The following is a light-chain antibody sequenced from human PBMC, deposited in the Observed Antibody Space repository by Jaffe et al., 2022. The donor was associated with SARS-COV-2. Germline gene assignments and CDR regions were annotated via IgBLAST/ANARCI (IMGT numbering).Light chain of an antibody. CDR3: QSADISGTWV. Sequence: SYELTQPPSVSVSPGQTARITCSGDALAKKYAYWYQQKPGQAPVLLIYKDSERPSGIPERFSGSSSGTTVTLNISGVQAEDEADYYCQSADISGTWVFGGGTKLTVL. CDR2: KDS. CDR1: ALAKKY. J-gene: IGLJ3*02. V-gene: IGLV3-25*03.